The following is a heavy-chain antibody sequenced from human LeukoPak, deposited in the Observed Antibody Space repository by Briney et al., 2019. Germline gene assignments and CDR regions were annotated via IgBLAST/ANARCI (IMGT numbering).Heavy chain of an antibody. D-gene: IGHD6-13*01. CDR2: INTDGSST. CDR3: ARAVVIAEAGLYLDY. V-gene: IGHV3-74*01. CDR1: GFTFSSYW. J-gene: IGHJ4*02. Sequence: PGGSLRLSCAASGFTFSSYWMHWVRQAPGKGLVWVSRINTDGSSTYYADSVKGRFTISRDNAKNTLYLQMNSLRAEDTAVYYCARAVVIAEAGLYLDYWGQGTLVTVSS.